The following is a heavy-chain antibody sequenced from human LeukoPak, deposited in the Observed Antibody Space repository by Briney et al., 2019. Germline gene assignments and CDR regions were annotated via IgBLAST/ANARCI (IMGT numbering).Heavy chain of an antibody. Sequence: GGSLRLSCAASGFTFSNYWMSWVRQAPGKGLEWVANIKQDGSEKYYVDSVKGRFTISRDNAKNSLYLQMNSLRAEDTAVYYCAREPYYYDSSRYYIPGGFDIWGQGTMVTVSS. CDR2: IKQDGSEK. J-gene: IGHJ3*02. CDR1: GFTFSNYW. CDR3: AREPYYYDSSRYYIPGGFDI. D-gene: IGHD3-22*01. V-gene: IGHV3-7*01.